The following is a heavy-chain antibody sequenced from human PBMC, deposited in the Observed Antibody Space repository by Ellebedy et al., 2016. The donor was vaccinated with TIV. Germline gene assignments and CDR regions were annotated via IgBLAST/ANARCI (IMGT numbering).Heavy chain of an antibody. V-gene: IGHV3-33*01. J-gene: IGHJ6*02. D-gene: IGHD3-22*01. CDR3: AREGMYYYDSSDGGMDV. Sequence: GESLKISXAASGFTFSSYGMHWVRQAPGKGLEWVAVIWYDGSNKYYADSVKGRFTISRDNSKNTLYLQMNSLRAEDTAVYYCAREGMYYYDSSDGGMDVWGQGTTVTVSS. CDR1: GFTFSSYG. CDR2: IWYDGSNK.